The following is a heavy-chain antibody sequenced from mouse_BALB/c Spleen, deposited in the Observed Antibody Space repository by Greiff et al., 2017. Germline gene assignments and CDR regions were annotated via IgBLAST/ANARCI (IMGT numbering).Heavy chain of an antibody. V-gene: IGHV1-7*01. CDR3: ARWGATYFDG. J-gene: IGHJ2*01. Sequence: QVQLQQSGAELAKPGASVKMSCKASGYTFTSYWMHWVKQRPGQGLEWIGYINPSTGYTEYNQKFKDKATLTADKSSSTAYMQLSSLTSEDSAVYYCARWGATYFDGRGQGTTLTVAT. CDR1: GYTFTSYW. D-gene: IGHD3-1*01. CDR2: INPSTGYT.